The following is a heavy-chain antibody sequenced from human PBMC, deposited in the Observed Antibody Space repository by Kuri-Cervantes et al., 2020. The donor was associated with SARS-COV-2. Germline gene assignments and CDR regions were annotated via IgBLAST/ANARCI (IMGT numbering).Heavy chain of an antibody. J-gene: IGHJ4*02. Sequence: SETLSLTCTVSGGSITSYYWSWIRQPAGKGLEWIGRIYTSGSTNYNPSLKSRVTMSVDTSKNQFSLKLSSVTAADTAVYYCAREEAIGSPSQDWGQGTLVTVSS. CDR3: AREEAIGSPSQD. D-gene: IGHD1-26*01. CDR2: IYTSGST. CDR1: GGSITSYY. V-gene: IGHV4-4*07.